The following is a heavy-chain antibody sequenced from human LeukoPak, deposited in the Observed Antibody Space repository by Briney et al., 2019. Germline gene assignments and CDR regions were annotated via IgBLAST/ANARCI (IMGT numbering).Heavy chain of an antibody. CDR3: ARTSSWYAGAWFDS. CDR2: IYFSGTP. V-gene: IGHV4-39*01. D-gene: IGHD6-13*01. J-gene: IGHJ5*01. CDR1: RGSIRTADYY. Sequence: MSSESLSLTCTVSRGSIRTADYYWAWVRQPPGEGLEWLGSIYFSGTPYFNPSLKSRVAVSIDTSKNQFSLKVTSVNASDTAVYFCARTSSWYAGAWFDSWGQGTLVTVSS.